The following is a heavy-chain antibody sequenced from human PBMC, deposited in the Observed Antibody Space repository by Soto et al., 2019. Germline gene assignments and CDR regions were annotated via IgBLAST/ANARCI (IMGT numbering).Heavy chain of an antibody. J-gene: IGHJ6*01. CDR3: TCEEIAGSGGLYDASEI. V-gene: IGHV1-2*02. CDR1: GYTFRAYY. D-gene: IGHD3-22*01. Sequence: APEEGSCKVSGYTFRAYYTHWVRQAPGQGLERTGWMNPKSGGTYFAQKFQGRVTLTRDTAISTAYMEVNRLRSDDTAVYYGTCEEIAGSGGLYDASEIRGQETTVTIAS. CDR2: MNPKSGGT.